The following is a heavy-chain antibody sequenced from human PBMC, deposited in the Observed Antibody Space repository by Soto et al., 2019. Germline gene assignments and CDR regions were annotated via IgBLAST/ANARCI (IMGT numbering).Heavy chain of an antibody. CDR2: IYYSGST. D-gene: IGHD6-6*01. CDR3: AGTFESSSSPWFDP. J-gene: IGHJ5*02. CDR1: GGSISSGGYY. V-gene: IGHV4-31*03. Sequence: ASETLSLTCTVSGGSISSGGYYWSWIRQHPGKGLEWIGYIYYSGSTYYNPSLKSRVTISVDTSKNQFSLKLSSVTAADTAVYYCAGTFESSSSPWFDPWGQGTLVTVSS.